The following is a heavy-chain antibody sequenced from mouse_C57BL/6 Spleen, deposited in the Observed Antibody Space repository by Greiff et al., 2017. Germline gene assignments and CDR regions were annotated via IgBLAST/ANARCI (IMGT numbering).Heavy chain of an antibody. J-gene: IGHJ4*01. CDR2: IDPSDSYT. CDR1: GYTFTSYW. Sequence: QVQLQQPGAELVKPGASVKLSCKASGYTFTSYWMQWVKQRPGQGLEWIGEIDPSDSYTNYKQKFKGKATLTVDTSSSTAYMQLSSLTSEDSAVYYCAREGTYDGTTRAMDYWGQGTSVTVSS. V-gene: IGHV1-50*01. CDR3: AREGTYDGTTRAMDY. D-gene: IGHD2-3*01.